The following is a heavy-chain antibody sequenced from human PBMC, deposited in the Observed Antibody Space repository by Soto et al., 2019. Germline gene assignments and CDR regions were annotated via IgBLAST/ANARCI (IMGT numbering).Heavy chain of an antibody. Sequence: GGSLRLSCAASGFTFSSYAMSWVRQAPGKGLEWVSAISGSGGSTYYADSVKGRFTISRDNSKNTLYLQMNSLRAEDTAVYYCATPREVVPAAMKVVDYWGQGTLVTVSS. V-gene: IGHV3-23*01. D-gene: IGHD2-2*01. J-gene: IGHJ4*02. CDR1: GFTFSSYA. CDR2: ISGSGGST. CDR3: ATPREVVPAAMKVVDY.